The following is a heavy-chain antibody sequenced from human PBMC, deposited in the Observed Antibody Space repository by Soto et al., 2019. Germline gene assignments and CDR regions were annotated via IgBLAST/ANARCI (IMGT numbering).Heavy chain of an antibody. J-gene: IGHJ4*02. CDR3: ARAGSSWYFRDY. CDR1: GFTFSSYW. Sequence: EVQLVESGGGLVQPGGSLRLSCAASGFTFSSYWMSWVRQAPGKGLEWVANIKQDGNEKYYVDSVKGRFTISRDNTKNSLYMQINSLRAKDTAVYYCARAGSSWYFRDYWGQGTLVTVSS. CDR2: IKQDGNEK. V-gene: IGHV3-7*01. D-gene: IGHD6-13*01.